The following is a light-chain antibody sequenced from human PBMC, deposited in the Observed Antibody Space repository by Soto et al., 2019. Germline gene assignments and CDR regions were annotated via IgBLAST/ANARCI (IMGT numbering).Light chain of an antibody. CDR2: AAS. Sequence: DRVMTQSPATLSVSAGERATRSCRASQSVSSNLAWYQQKPGQAPRLLIYAASTRATDIPARFSGSGSGTEFTLTISSLQSEDFAVYYCQQYNNWPWTFGQGTKVDI. J-gene: IGKJ1*01. CDR1: QSVSSN. V-gene: IGKV3-15*01. CDR3: QQYNNWPWT.